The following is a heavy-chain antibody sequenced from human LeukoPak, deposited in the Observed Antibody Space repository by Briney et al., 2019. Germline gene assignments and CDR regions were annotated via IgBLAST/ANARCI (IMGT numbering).Heavy chain of an antibody. D-gene: IGHD3-10*01. V-gene: IGHV3-74*01. CDR2: INSDGSST. Sequence: PGGSLRLSCAASGFTFSSYWMHWVRQAPGKGLVWVSRINSDGSSTSYADSVKGRFTISRDNAKNTLYLQMNSLRAEDTAVYYCARVKVEGYGSRDYHYGMDVWGQGTTVTVSS. CDR3: ARVKVEGYGSRDYHYGMDV. J-gene: IGHJ6*02. CDR1: GFTFSSYW.